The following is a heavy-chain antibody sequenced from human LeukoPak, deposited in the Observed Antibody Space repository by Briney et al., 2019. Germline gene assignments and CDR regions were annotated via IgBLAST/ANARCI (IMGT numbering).Heavy chain of an antibody. V-gene: IGHV3-48*03. CDR2: ISSSGSTI. CDR1: GFTFSTYE. D-gene: IGHD1-14*01. J-gene: IGHJ4*02. Sequence: GGSLRLSCAASGFTFSTYEMNWVRQAPGKGLEWVSYISSSGSTIYYADSVKGRFTISRDNAKNSLYLQMHSLRAEDTAVYYCAKDRTGGEPYYFDYWGQGTLVTVSS. CDR3: AKDRTGGEPYYFDY.